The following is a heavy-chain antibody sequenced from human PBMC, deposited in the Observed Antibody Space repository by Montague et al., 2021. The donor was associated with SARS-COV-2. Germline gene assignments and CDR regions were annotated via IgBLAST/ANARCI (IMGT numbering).Heavy chain of an antibody. CDR1: GLTFSNYG. Sequence: SLRLSCAASGLTFSNYGMQWVRQVPGKGLLWVSRINPDGSITDYADSVKGRFTMSRDNADNTLYLEMSSLRVEDTALYYCVRDKGYHRMLDYWGQGILVTVSS. CDR2: INPDGSIT. V-gene: IGHV3-74*01. J-gene: IGHJ4*02. CDR3: VRDKGYHRMLDY. D-gene: IGHD2-15*01.